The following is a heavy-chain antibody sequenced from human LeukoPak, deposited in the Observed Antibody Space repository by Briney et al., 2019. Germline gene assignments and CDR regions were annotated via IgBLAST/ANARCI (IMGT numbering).Heavy chain of an antibody. CDR3: ARDIKIGGYYDSSGYPLVLFYYYYGMDV. CDR2: ISAYNGNT. V-gene: IGHV1-18*01. J-gene: IGHJ6*02. CDR1: GYTFTSYG. D-gene: IGHD3-22*01. Sequence: ASVKVSCKASGYTFTSYGISWVRQAPGQGLEWMGWISAYNGNTNYAQKLQGRVTMTRDTSTSTVYMELSSLRSEDTAVYYCARDIKIGGYYDSSGYPLVLFYYYYGMDVWGQGTTVTVSS.